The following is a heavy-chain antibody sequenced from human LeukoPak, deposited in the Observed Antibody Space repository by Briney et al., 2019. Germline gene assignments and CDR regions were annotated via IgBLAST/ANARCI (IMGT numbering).Heavy chain of an antibody. CDR1: GFTFSSYA. CDR3: ASLFMTTGTDY. D-gene: IGHD4-17*01. J-gene: IGHJ4*02. V-gene: IGHV3-23*01. CDR2: ISGSGGST. Sequence: GGSLRLSCAASGFTFSSYAMSWVRQAPGEGLEWVSAISGSGGSTYYADSVKGRFTISRDNSKNTLYLQMNNLRAEDTAVYYCASLFMTTGTDYWGQGTLVTVSS.